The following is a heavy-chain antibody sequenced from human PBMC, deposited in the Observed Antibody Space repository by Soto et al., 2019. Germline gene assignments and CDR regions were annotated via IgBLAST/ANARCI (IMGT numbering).Heavy chain of an antibody. CDR3: ADSWLPTSY. CDR1: GFSFSHYW. D-gene: IGHD3-10*01. J-gene: IGHJ4*02. V-gene: IGHV3-74*01. Sequence: RGSLRLSCASSGFSFSHYWMHWVRQAPGKGLVWVSRIIPDGRTTTYADSVKGRFTISRDNAKSTLYLQMNSLTVEDGAVYYCADSWLPTSYWGPGTLVTVSS. CDR2: IIPDGRTT.